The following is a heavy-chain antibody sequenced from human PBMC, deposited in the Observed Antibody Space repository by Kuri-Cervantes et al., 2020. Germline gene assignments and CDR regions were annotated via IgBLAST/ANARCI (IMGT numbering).Heavy chain of an antibody. Sequence: GGSLRLSCEASGFTFSSYGMHWVRQAPGKGLEWVAVISYDGSNTYYADSVKGRFTISRDNSKNTLYLQMNSLRAEDTAVYYCAILSVSGAFDIWGQGTMVTVSS. V-gene: IGHV3-30*03. CDR3: AILSVSGAFDI. CDR2: ISYDGSNT. J-gene: IGHJ3*02. CDR1: GFTFSSYG. D-gene: IGHD5/OR15-5a*01.